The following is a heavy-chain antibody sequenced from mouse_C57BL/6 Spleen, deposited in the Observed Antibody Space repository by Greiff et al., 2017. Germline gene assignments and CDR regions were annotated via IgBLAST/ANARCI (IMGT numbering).Heavy chain of an antibody. V-gene: IGHV2-9-1*01. J-gene: IGHJ3*01. CDR2: IWTGGGT. CDR3: AREWGDDYWSWVAY. CDR1: GFSLTSYA. D-gene: IGHD2-4*01. Sequence: QVLLMESGPGLVAPSQSLSITCTVSGFSLTSYAISWVRQPPGKGLEWLGVIWTGGGTNYNSAHKSSLSISTDNSKSQVFLKMNSPLTEDTARYYCAREWGDDYWSWVAYWGQGTLVTVSA.